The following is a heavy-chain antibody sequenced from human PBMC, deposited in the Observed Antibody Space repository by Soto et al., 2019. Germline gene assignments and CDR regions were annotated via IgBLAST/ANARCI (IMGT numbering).Heavy chain of an antibody. V-gene: IGHV3-30-3*01. D-gene: IGHD1-26*01. CDR2: ISYDGSNK. CDR1: GFTFSSYT. J-gene: IGHJ6*02. Sequence: GGSLRLSCAASGFTFSSYTMHWVRQAPGKGLEWVAVISYDGSNKYYADSVKGRFTISRDNSKNTLYLQMNSLRAEDTAVYYCARDWGALRSYYYYGMDVWGQGTTVTVSS. CDR3: ARDWGALRSYYYYGMDV.